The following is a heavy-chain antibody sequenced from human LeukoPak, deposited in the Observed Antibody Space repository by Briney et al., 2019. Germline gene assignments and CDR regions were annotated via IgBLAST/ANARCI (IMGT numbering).Heavy chain of an antibody. Sequence: SETLSLTCSVSAGSISSGSYFWGWIRQPPGKGLEWIGEINHSGSTNYNPSLKSRVTISVDTSKNQFSLKLSSVTAADTAVYYCARDDGDWFDPWGQGTLVTVSS. CDR2: INHSGST. CDR3: ARDDGDWFDP. D-gene: IGHD3-10*01. V-gene: IGHV4-39*07. J-gene: IGHJ5*02. CDR1: AGSISSGSYF.